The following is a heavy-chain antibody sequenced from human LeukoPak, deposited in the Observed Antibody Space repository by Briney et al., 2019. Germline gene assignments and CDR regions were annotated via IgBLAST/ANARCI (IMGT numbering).Heavy chain of an antibody. Sequence: PGGSLRLSCAASGFTFSTHWMGWVRQAPGKGLEWVANIRQDGSQKHYVDSVEGRFTISRDNAKNSLYLQMNSLRAEDTAVYYCARIDSRGSTFDSWGQGTLVTVSS. CDR2: IRQDGSQK. CDR3: ARIDSRGSTFDS. V-gene: IGHV3-7*01. D-gene: IGHD3-22*01. CDR1: GFTFSTHW. J-gene: IGHJ4*02.